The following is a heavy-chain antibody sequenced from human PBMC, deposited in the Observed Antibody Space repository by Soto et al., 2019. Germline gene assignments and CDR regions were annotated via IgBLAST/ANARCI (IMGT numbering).Heavy chain of an antibody. CDR1: GVTISSTSYY. J-gene: IGHJ4*02. V-gene: IGHV4-39*01. Sequence: SETLSLTCTVSGVTISSTSYYWGWIRQSPGKGLEWIGTIYYSGNTYYNPSLKSRVTVSVDTSKNQFSLKLSSVTAADTAVYYFPRHWSFWGQGTRFTVSS. CDR2: IYYSGNT. CDR3: PRHWSF. D-gene: IGHD2-8*02.